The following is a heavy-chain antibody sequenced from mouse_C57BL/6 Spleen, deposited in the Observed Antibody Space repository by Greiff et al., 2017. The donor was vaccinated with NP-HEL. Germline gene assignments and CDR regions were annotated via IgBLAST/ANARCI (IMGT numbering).Heavy chain of an antibody. CDR3: SRSGTRVVFDY. V-gene: IGHV1-82*01. J-gene: IGHJ2*01. D-gene: IGHD1-1*01. CDR2: LYPGDGDT. CDR1: GYAFSSSW. Sequence: QVQLKESGPELVKPGASVKISCKASGYAFSSSWMNWVKQRPGKGLEWIGRLYPGDGDTNYNGKFKGKATLTADKSSSTAYMQLSILTSEDSAVYFCSRSGTRVVFDYWGQGTTLTVSS.